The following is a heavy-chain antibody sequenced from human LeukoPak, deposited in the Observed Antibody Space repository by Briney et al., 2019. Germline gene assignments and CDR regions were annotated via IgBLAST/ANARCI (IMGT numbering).Heavy chain of an antibody. D-gene: IGHD2-21*02. V-gene: IGHV3-23*01. CDR3: AKDRLLNCRGDCYIFDY. J-gene: IGHJ4*02. Sequence: GRSLRLSCAASGFNFVDYAMHWVRQVPGKGLEWVSGISGSGDSTFYADSVKGRFSISRDNSKNTLYLQVNGLRTEDTAVYYCAKDRLLNCRGDCYIFDYWGQGTVVTVSS. CDR1: GFNFVDYA. CDR2: ISGSGDST.